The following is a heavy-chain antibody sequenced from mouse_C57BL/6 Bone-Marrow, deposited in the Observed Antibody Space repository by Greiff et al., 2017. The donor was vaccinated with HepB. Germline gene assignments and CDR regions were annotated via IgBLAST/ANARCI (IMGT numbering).Heavy chain of an antibody. V-gene: IGHV1-69*01. CDR2: IDPSDSYT. J-gene: IGHJ3*01. Sequence: QVQLQQPGAELVMPGASVKLSCKASGYTSTSYWMHWVKQRPGQGLEWIGEIDPSDSYTNYNQKFKGKSTLTVDKSSSTAYMQLSSLTSEDSAVYYCARGLTLFAYWGQGTLVTVSA. CDR1: GYTSTSYW. CDR3: ARGLTLFAY.